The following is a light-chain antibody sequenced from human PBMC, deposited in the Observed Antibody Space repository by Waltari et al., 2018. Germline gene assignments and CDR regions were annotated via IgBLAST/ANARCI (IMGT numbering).Light chain of an antibody. J-gene: IGLJ1*01. V-gene: IGLV3-21*04. CDR2: SDS. Sequence: SYILTQPPSVSVAPGETASLACGGDSIESKSVHWYQQRPGQAPLLVIYSDSDRPSWVPERFSGSNSGNTAILTISRVEAGDEANYYCQVWDNTSDHYVFGTGTTVSVL. CDR1: SIESKS. CDR3: QVWDNTSDHYV.